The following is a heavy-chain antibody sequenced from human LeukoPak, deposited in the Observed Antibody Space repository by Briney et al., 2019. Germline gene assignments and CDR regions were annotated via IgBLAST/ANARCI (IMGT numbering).Heavy chain of an antibody. CDR2: ISYDGSNK. D-gene: IGHD6-13*01. Sequence: GGSLRLSCAASGFTFSSYGMHWVRQAPGKGLEWVAVISYDGSNKYYADSVKGRFTISRDNSKNTLYLQMNSLRGEDTAVYYCARVQAGGYRTTDYWGQGTLVTVSS. V-gene: IGHV3-30*03. CDR3: ARVQAGGYRTTDY. CDR1: GFTFSSYG. J-gene: IGHJ4*02.